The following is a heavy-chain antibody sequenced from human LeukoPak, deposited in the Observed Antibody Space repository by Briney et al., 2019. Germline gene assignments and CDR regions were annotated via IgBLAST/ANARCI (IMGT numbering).Heavy chain of an antibody. CDR1: GFTFSSYA. J-gene: IGHJ4*02. CDR2: ISGSGGST. V-gene: IGHV3-23*01. Sequence: GGSLRLSCAASGFTFSSYAMSWVRQAPGKGLEWDSAISGSGGSTHYADSVKGRFTISRDNSKNTLYLQMNSLRAEDTAVYYCARDRRPGIVGAPLDYWGQGTLVTVSS. CDR3: ARDRRPGIVGAPLDY. D-gene: IGHD1-26*01.